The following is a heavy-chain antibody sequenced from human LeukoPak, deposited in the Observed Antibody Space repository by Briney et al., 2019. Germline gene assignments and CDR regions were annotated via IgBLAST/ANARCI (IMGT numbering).Heavy chain of an antibody. Sequence: GGSLRLSCAASGFTFDDYAMHWVRQAPGKGPEWVSGISWNSGSINYADSVKGRFTISRDNAKNSLYLQMNSLRAEDTAVYYCARDLMGIAYRGAFYYWGQGTLVTVSS. J-gene: IGHJ4*02. V-gene: IGHV3-9*01. CDR3: ARDLMGIAYRGAFYY. CDR1: GFTFDDYA. CDR2: ISWNSGSI. D-gene: IGHD6-13*01.